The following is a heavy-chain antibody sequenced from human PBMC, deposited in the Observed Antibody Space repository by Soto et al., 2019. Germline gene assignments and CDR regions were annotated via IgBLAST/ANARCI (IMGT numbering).Heavy chain of an antibody. Sequence: WKASGLTLASCAGRWVRHARGQRLEWIGWIVVGSGNTNYAQKFQERVTITRDMSTSTAYMELSSLRSEDTAVYYCAAGVNYDFWSGYSNSDYWGKGTSVP. D-gene: IGHD3-3*01. CDR3: AAGVNYDFWSGYSNSDY. J-gene: IGHJ4*02. CDR1: GLTLASCA. V-gene: IGHV1-58*01. CDR2: IVVGSGNT.